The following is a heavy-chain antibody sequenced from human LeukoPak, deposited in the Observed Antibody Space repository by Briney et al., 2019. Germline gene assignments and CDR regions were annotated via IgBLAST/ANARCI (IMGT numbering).Heavy chain of an antibody. Sequence: GGSLRLSCAASGFTFSDYYMSWIRQAPGKGLEWVSYISSSGSTIYYADSVKGRFTISRDNAKNSLYLQMSSLRAEDTAVYYCARDPNYSSSWYVFDYWGQGTLVTVSS. CDR1: GFTFSDYY. V-gene: IGHV3-11*04. D-gene: IGHD6-13*01. J-gene: IGHJ4*02. CDR2: ISSSGSTI. CDR3: ARDPNYSSSWYVFDY.